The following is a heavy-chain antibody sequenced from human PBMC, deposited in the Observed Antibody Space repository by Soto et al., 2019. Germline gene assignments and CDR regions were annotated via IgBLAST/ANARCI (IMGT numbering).Heavy chain of an antibody. J-gene: IGHJ4*02. Sequence: GGSLRLSCAASGFPFSSYAMSWVRQAPGKGLEWVSAISGSGGSTYYADSVKGRFTISRDNSKNTLYLQMNSLRAEDTAVYYCAKVCSGGSCYGYYFDYWGQGTLVTVSS. CDR2: ISGSGGST. D-gene: IGHD2-15*01. CDR3: AKVCSGGSCYGYYFDY. V-gene: IGHV3-23*01. CDR1: GFPFSSYA.